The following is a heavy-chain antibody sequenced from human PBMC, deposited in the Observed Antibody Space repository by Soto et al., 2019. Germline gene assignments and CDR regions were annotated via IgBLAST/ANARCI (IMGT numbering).Heavy chain of an antibody. Sequence: QVQLQESGPGLVKPSQTLSLTCTVSGGSISSGGYYWSWIRQHPGKGLEWIGYIYYSGSTYYNPSLNSRVTXSXXXSXXQCSLKLSSVTAADTAVYYCATSGSGSYKPTTFDSWGQGTLVTVSS. J-gene: IGHJ4*02. CDR2: IYYSGST. CDR3: ATSGSGSYKPTTFDS. V-gene: IGHV4-31*03. D-gene: IGHD3-10*01. CDR1: GGSISSGGYY.